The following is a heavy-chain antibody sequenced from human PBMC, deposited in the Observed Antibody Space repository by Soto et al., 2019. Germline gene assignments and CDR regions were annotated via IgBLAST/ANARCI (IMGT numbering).Heavy chain of an antibody. D-gene: IGHD6-6*01. CDR1: GDTISTGGYS. Sequence: SETLSLTCAVSGDTISTGGYSWAWIRQSPGKPLEWIGHTYHSGNPYYNPSLKSRVIISVDRSKNQFSLKLTSVTAADTAVYYCAAPPRYWGQGTLVTVSS. J-gene: IGHJ4*02. CDR2: TYHSGNP. V-gene: IGHV4-30-2*02. CDR3: AAPPRY.